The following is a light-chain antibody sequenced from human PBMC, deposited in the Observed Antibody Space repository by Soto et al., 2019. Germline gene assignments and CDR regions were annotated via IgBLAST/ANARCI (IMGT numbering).Light chain of an antibody. CDR3: CSYTTSSTLV. CDR1: SSDIGTYNH. Sequence: QSALTQPASVSGSPGQSIAISCAGTSSDIGTYNHVSWYQQHPGKAPQLIIYEDINRPSGLSSRFSGSKSGNTASLTISGLQAEDEADYFSCSYTTSSTLVCGTGTKLTVL. V-gene: IGLV2-14*01. CDR2: EDI. J-gene: IGLJ1*01.